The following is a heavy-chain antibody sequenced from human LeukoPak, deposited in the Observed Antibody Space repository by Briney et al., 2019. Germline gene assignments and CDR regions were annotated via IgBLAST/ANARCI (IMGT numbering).Heavy chain of an antibody. CDR2: IYHSGST. Sequence: PSQTLSLTCTVSGYSISSGYYWGWIRQPPGKGLEWIGSIYHSGSTYYNPSLKSRVTISADASKNQFSLKLSSVTAADTAVYYCARDSNYYDSSGYYYEFDYWGQGTLVTVSS. CDR3: ARDSNYYDSSGYYYEFDY. CDR1: GYSISSGYY. D-gene: IGHD3-22*01. J-gene: IGHJ4*02. V-gene: IGHV4-38-2*02.